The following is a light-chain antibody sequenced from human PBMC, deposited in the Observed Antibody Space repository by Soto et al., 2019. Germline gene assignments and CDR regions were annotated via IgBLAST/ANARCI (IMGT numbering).Light chain of an antibody. Sequence: QSVLTQPASVSGSPGQSITISCTGTSSDVGGYNYVSWYQQHPGEAPKLMIYDVSNRPSGVSDRFFGSKSGNTASLTISGLQAEDEADYYCSSYTSSSTPYVFGTGTKLTVL. V-gene: IGLV2-14*01. J-gene: IGLJ1*01. CDR2: DVS. CDR3: SSYTSSSTPYV. CDR1: SSDVGGYNY.